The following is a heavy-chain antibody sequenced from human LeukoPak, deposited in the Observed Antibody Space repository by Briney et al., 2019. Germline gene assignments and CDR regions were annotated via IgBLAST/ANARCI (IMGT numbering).Heavy chain of an antibody. D-gene: IGHD2-15*01. CDR2: ISAYNGNT. J-gene: IGHJ3*02. CDR3: VTSTGYFNTWGAFDI. V-gene: IGHV1-18*01. CDR1: GYTFTSYG. Sequence: ASVKVSCKASGYTFTSYGISWVRQAPGQGLEWMGWISAYNGNTNYAQKLQGRVTMTTDTSTSTAYMELRSLRSDDTAVYYCVTSTGYFNTWGAFDIWGQGTMVTVSS.